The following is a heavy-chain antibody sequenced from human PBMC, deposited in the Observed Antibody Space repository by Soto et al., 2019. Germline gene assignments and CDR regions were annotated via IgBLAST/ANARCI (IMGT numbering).Heavy chain of an antibody. CDR2: IYYSGST. V-gene: IGHV4-59*01. J-gene: IGHJ6*03. Sequence: SETLSLTCTVSGGSISSYYWSWIRQPPGKGLEWIGYIYYSGSTNYNPSLKSRVTISVDTSKNQFSLKLSSVTAADTAVYYYHRLLLTLSYGWEPYGVRLMAVYYYYYYMDVWGKGTTVTVSS. D-gene: IGHD4-17*01. CDR1: GGSISSYY. CDR3: HRLLLTLSYGWEPYGVRLMAVYYYYYYMDV.